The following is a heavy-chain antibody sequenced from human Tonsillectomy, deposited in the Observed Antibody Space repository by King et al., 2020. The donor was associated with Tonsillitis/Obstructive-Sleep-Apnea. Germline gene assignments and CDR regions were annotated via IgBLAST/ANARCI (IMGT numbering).Heavy chain of an antibody. CDR2: IYLGDSDT. Sequence: QLVQSGAEVKKAGESLKISCKGSGYSFTSNWIGWVRQMPGKGLEWMGIIYLGDSDTRYSPSFQGQVTISADKSISTAYLQWSSLTASDTAMYYCALELLGRTGAVSGSSLSYGLDVWGQGTTVTVSS. V-gene: IGHV5-51*03. J-gene: IGHJ6*02. D-gene: IGHD3-16*01. CDR3: ALELLGRTGAVSGSSLSYGLDV. CDR1: GYSFTSNW.